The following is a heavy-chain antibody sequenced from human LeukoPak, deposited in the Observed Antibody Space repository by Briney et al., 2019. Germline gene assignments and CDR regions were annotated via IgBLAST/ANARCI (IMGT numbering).Heavy chain of an antibody. V-gene: IGHV4-39*01. Sequence: SETLSLTCTVSGGSISSSSYYWGWIRQPPGKGLEWIGSIYYSGSTYYNPSLKSRVTISVDTSKNQFSLKLSSVTAADAAVYYCARGASSGYSSSWVLLYYFDYWGQGTLVTVSS. J-gene: IGHJ4*02. CDR3: ARGASSGYSSSWVLLYYFDY. CDR2: IYYSGST. D-gene: IGHD6-13*01. CDR1: GGSISSSSYY.